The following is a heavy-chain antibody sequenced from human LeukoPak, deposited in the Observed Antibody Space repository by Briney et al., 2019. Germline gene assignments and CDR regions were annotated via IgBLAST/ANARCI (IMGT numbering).Heavy chain of an antibody. Sequence: MASETLSLTCAAYGGSFSGYYWSWIRQPPGKGLEWIGEINHSGSTNYNPSLKSRVTISVDTSKNQFSLKLSSVTAADTAVYYCARGRFGGYYYVHYLDYWGQGTLVTVSS. D-gene: IGHD3-22*01. CDR1: GGSFSGYY. CDR2: INHSGST. V-gene: IGHV4-34*01. J-gene: IGHJ4*02. CDR3: ARGRFGGYYYVHYLDY.